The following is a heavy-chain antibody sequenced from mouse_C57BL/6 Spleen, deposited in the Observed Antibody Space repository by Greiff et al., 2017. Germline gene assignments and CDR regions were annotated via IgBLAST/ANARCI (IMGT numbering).Heavy chain of an antibody. CDR1: GFTFTDYY. CDR3: ARYFTTVDGYAMDY. J-gene: IGHJ4*01. D-gene: IGHD1-1*01. V-gene: IGHV7-3*01. CDR2: IRNKANGYTT. Sequence: EVQLQESGGGLVQPGGSLSLSCAASGFTFTDYYMSWVRQPPGKALEWLGFIRNKANGYTTEYSASVKGRFTISRDNSQSILYLQMNALRAEDSATYYCARYFTTVDGYAMDYWGQGTSVTVSS.